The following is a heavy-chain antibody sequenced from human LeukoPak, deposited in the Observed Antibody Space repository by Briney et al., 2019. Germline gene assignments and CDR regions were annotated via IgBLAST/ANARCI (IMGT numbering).Heavy chain of an antibody. CDR3: VRDRRQRWLPLDY. CDR2: ISSSGSTI. V-gene: IGHV3-11*04. D-gene: IGHD5-24*01. CDR1: GFTFSNAW. J-gene: IGHJ4*02. Sequence: GGSLRLSCAASGFTFSNAWMSWVRQAPGKGLEWVSYISSSGSTIYYADSVKGRFTISRDNAKNSLYLQMNSLRAEDTAVYYCVRDRRQRWLPLDYWGQGTLVTVSS.